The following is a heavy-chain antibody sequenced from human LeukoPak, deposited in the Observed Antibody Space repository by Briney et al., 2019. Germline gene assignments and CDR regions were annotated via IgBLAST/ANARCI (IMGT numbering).Heavy chain of an antibody. V-gene: IGHV1-8*01. D-gene: IGHD6-19*01. CDR3: ARVGIAVAGSSADY. J-gene: IGHJ4*02. CDR2: MNPNSGNT. CDR1: GYTFTSYD. Sequence: ASVKVSCKASGYTFTSYDINWVRQATGQGLEWMGWMNPNSGNTGYAQKFQGRVTMTRNTSISTAYMELRSLRSDDTAVYYCARVGIAVAGSSADYWGQGTLVTVSS.